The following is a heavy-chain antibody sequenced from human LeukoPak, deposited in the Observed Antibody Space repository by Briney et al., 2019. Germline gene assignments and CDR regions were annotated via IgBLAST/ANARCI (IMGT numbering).Heavy chain of an antibody. CDR2: IYYSGST. CDR1: GGSLSSGDYY. J-gene: IGHJ5*02. D-gene: IGHD4-11*01. Sequence: SETLSLTCTVSGGSLSSGDYYWSWIRQPPGKGLEWIGYIYYSGSTYYNPSLKSRVTISVDTSKNQFSLKLSSVTAADTAVYCCAREDAPYYSRGNWFDPWGQGTLVTVSS. V-gene: IGHV4-30-4*01. CDR3: AREDAPYYSRGNWFDP.